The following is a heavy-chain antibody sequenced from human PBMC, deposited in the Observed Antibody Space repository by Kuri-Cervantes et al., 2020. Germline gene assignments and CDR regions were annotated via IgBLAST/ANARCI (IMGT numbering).Heavy chain of an antibody. CDR3: SGDGLSAFDI. CDR2: INWNGGST. CDR1: GFPFDDYG. D-gene: IGHD5/OR15-5a*01. J-gene: IGHJ3*02. V-gene: IGHV3-20*01. Sequence: GESLKISCAASGFPFDDYGMSWVRQAPGKGLEWVSGINWNGGSTGYADSVKGRFTISRDNAKNSLYLQMNSLRAEDTALYHCSGDGLSAFDIWGQGTMVTVSS.